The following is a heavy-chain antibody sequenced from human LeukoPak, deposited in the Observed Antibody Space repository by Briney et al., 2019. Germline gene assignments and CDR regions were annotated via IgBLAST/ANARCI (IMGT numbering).Heavy chain of an antibody. J-gene: IGHJ4*02. V-gene: IGHV3-30-3*01. CDR1: GFTFSTYT. Sequence: SGGSLRLSCAASGFTFSTYTMHWVRQAPGKGLEWVALISYDGSNTYYADSVKGRFTISRDNSKNTLYLQMNSLRAEDTAVYYCAKPGYWGQGTLVTVSS. CDR3: AKPGY. CDR2: ISYDGSNT.